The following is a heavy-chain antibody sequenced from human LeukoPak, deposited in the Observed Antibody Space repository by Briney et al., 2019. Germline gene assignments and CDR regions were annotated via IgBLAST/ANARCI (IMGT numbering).Heavy chain of an antibody. D-gene: IGHD3-10*01. Sequence: SETLSLTRTVSGGSINSYYWTWIRQPPGKGLEWIGYIYYSGSTHYNPSPNSRVNISMDTSKNPFSLKLSSVPAADTAIYYCARTRRHFYGSGSNLTPWPADMDVWGQGTKVTVSS. CDR3: ARTRRHFYGSGSNLTPWPADMDV. V-gene: IGHV4-59*01. CDR2: IYYSGST. CDR1: GGSINSYY. J-gene: IGHJ6*02.